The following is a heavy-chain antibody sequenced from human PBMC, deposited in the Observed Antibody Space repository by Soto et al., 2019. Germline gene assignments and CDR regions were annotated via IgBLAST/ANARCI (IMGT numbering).Heavy chain of an antibody. CDR2: ISSSSTTM. CDR3: ARDYSSVWYFDY. V-gene: IGHV3-48*01. D-gene: IGHD6-25*01. CDR1: GFTFSSYS. Sequence: EVQLVESGGGLVQPGGSLRLSCAASGFTFSSYSMNWVRQAPGKGLEWVSYISSSSTTMYYADSVKGRFTISRDNAKNSLYLQMNSLRAEDTAVYYCARDYSSVWYFDYWGQGTLATVSS. J-gene: IGHJ4*02.